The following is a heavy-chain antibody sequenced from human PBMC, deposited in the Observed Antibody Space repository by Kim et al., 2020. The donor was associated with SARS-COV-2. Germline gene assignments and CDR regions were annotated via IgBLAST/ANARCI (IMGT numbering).Heavy chain of an antibody. V-gene: IGHV4-59*13. CDR1: GASINSYY. J-gene: IGHJ4*02. CDR3: ARKTPAGLFDY. Sequence: SETLSLTCTVSGASINSYYWSWIRQPPGKGLEWIGYINYTGTTNYNPSLKSRVTISVDTSNLFSLKLTSVTAADTAVYYCARKTPAGLFDYWGQGTLVTVSS. CDR2: INYTGTT.